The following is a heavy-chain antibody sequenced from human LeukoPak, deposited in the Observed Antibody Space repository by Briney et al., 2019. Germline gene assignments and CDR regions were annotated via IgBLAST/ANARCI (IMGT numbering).Heavy chain of an antibody. J-gene: IGHJ4*02. D-gene: IGHD6-19*01. CDR1: GFTFTGYI. V-gene: IGHV3-23*01. CDR2: IDESGGST. Sequence: GGSLRLSCAASGFTFTGYIMTWVCQAPGKGLEWVSSIDESGGSTYYADSVKGQCTISRDNSRSSLYLEMNSLRAEDTAVYYCARGNTGWPYYLDYWGQGTLVTVSS. CDR3: ARGNTGWPYYLDY.